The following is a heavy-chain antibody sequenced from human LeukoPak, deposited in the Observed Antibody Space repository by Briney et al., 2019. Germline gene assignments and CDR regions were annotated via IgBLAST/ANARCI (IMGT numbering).Heavy chain of an antibody. J-gene: IGHJ4*02. V-gene: IGHV3-23*01. Sequence: GGSLRLSCAASGFTFSSYAMSWVRQAPGKGLEWVSAISGSGGSTYYADSVKGRFTISRDNSKNTPYLQMNSLRAEDTAVYYCAKVPDMYSSGWYFDYWGQGTLVTVSS. D-gene: IGHD6-19*01. CDR1: GFTFSSYA. CDR3: AKVPDMYSSGWYFDY. CDR2: ISGSGGST.